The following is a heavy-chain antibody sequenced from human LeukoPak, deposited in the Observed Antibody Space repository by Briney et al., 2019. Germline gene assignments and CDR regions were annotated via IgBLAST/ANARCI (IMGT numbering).Heavy chain of an antibody. CDR2: IDPTDSYT. CDR1: GYSFTSYW. J-gene: IGHJ5*02. CDR3: AYTHYDSSGYYYH. D-gene: IGHD3-22*01. Sequence: GESLKISCKGSGYSFTSYWISWVRQMPGKGLEWMGRIDPTDSYTNYSPSFQGHVTISADKSISTAYLQWSSLKASDTAMYYCAYTHYDSSGYYYHWGRGTLVTVSS. V-gene: IGHV5-10-1*01.